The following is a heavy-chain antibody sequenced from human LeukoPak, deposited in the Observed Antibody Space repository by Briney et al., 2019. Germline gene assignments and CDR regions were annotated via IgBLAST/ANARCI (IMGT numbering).Heavy chain of an antibody. V-gene: IGHV4-34*01. J-gene: IGHJ4*02. CDR2: INHSGST. CDR1: GFTFSSYA. Sequence: KPGGSLRLSCAASGFTFSSYAMSWVRQAPGKGLEWIGEINHSGSTNYNPSLKSRVTISVDTSKNQFSLKLSSVTAADTAVYYCARGRAAIRYWGQGTLVTVSS. D-gene: IGHD2-2*01. CDR3: ARGRAAIRY.